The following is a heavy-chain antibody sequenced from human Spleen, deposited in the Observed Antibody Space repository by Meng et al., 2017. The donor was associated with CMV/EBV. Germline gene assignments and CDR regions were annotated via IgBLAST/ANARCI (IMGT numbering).Heavy chain of an antibody. Sequence: GESLKISCAASGFTFSSYSMNWVRQAPGKGLEWVSSISSSSSYIYYADSVKGRFTISRDNAKNSLYLEMNSLRVDDTAVYYCTDIGRAPLDPWGQGTLVTVSS. CDR1: GFTFSSYS. CDR2: ISSSSSYI. V-gene: IGHV3-21*01. CDR3: TDIGRAPLDP. D-gene: IGHD2-15*01. J-gene: IGHJ5*02.